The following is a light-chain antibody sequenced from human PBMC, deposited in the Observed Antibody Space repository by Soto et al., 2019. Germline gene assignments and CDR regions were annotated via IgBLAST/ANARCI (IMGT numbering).Light chain of an antibody. CDR1: QSVRSN. CDR2: GAS. J-gene: IGKJ2*01. CDR3: QQYNNWPYT. Sequence: EIVITQSPATLSVSPGERATLSCRASQSVRSNLAWYQQKPGQAPRLLIYGASTRATGIPARFSGSGSGTEVTLTISSLQSEDFAVYYCQQYNNWPYTFGQGTKLEIK. V-gene: IGKV3-15*01.